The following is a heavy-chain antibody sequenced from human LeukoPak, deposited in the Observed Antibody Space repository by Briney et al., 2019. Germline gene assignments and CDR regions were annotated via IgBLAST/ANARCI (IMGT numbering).Heavy chain of an antibody. CDR3: ARDEPPLNFDY. V-gene: IGHV3-23*01. CDR1: GFTFSDYA. J-gene: IGHJ4*02. CDR2: ISGSGGRT. Sequence: AGGSLRLSCATSGFTFSDYAMSWVRQAPGKGLEWVSGISGSGGRTYYADSVKGRFTISRDKSKNTLYLQMNSLRAEDTAVYYCARDEPPLNFDYWGQGTLVTVSS.